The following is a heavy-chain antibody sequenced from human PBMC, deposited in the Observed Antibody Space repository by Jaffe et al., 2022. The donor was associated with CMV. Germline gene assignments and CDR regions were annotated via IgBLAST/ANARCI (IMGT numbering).Heavy chain of an antibody. V-gene: IGHV3-33*01. CDR1: GFTFSSYG. CDR2: IWYDGSNK. CDR3: ARGEGSGSYYYYYYGMDV. J-gene: IGHJ6*02. D-gene: IGHD3-10*01. Sequence: QVQLVESGGGVVQPGRSLRLSCAASGFTFSSYGMHWVRQAPGKGLEWVAVIWYDGSNKYYADSVKGRFTISRDNSKNTLYLQMNSLRAEDTAVYYCARGEGSGSYYYYYYGMDVWGQGTTVTVSS.